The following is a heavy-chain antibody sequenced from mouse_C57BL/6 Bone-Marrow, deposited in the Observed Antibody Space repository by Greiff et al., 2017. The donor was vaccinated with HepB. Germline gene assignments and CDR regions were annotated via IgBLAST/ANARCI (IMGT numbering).Heavy chain of an antibody. V-gene: IGHV1-52*01. Sequence: VQLQQPGAELVRPGSSVKLSCKASGYTFTSYWMHWVKQRPIQGLEWIGNIDPSDSETHYNQKFKDKATLTVDKSSSTAYMQLSSLTSEDSAVYYCAREGDYYGSSYCYAMDYWGQGTSVTVSS. D-gene: IGHD1-1*01. CDR1: GYTFTSYW. CDR3: AREGDYYGSSYCYAMDY. CDR2: IDPSDSET. J-gene: IGHJ4*01.